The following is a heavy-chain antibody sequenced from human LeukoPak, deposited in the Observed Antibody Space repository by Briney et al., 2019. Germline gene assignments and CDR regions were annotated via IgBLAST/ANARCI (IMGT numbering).Heavy chain of an antibody. D-gene: IGHD6-13*01. V-gene: IGHV3-7*04. Sequence: PGGSLRLSCAAAGLTFSDYWMTWVRQAPGKGLEWEANIKQDGSAKYYVDSVQGRFTISRDNAKNSLYLQMNSLRAEDTAIYYCVRQYNSSWLQFFDYWGQGTLVTVSS. CDR3: VRQYNSSWLQFFDY. CDR1: GLTFSDYW. J-gene: IGHJ4*02. CDR2: IKQDGSAK.